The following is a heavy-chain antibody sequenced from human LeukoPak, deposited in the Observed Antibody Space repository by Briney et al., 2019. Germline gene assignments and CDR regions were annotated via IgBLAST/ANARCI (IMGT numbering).Heavy chain of an antibody. CDR3: AKEGRVAVSGLYLDH. D-gene: IGHD6-19*01. Sequence: PGGSLRLSCAASGFTFTGYAMLWVRQAPGKGLEWVSGISGSGGGTYYADSVKGRFTTSRDNSKNMLFLQMNSLRAEDTAVYYCAKEGRVAVSGLYLDHWGQGTLVTVSS. CDR2: ISGSGGGT. V-gene: IGHV3-23*01. J-gene: IGHJ4*02. CDR1: GFTFTGYA.